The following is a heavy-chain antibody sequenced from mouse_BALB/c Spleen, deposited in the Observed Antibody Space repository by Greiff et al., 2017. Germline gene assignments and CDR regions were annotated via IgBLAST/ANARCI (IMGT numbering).Heavy chain of an antibody. CDR3: ARYGNYDYYAMDY. V-gene: IGHV2-9*02. CDR1: GFSLTSYG. CDR2: IWAGGST. D-gene: IGHD2-1*01. Sequence: VQLQQSGPGLVAPSQSLSITCTVSGFSLTSYGVHWVRQPPGKGLEWLGVIWAGGSTNYNSALMSRLSISKDNSKSQVFLKMNSLQTDDTAMYYCARYGNYDYYAMDYWGQGTSVTVSS. J-gene: IGHJ4*01.